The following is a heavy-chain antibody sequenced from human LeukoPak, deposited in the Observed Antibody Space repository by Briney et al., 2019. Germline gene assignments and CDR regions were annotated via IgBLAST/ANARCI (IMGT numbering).Heavy chain of an antibody. CDR3: ARDQRVTGRPDIDY. CDR2: ISSDGSST. J-gene: IGHJ4*02. Sequence: TGGSLRLSCAASGFTFRNHWMHWVRQTPGKGLVWVSRISSDGSSTTYADSVKGRFTISRDNAKNTLYLQMNNLRAEDTAKYYCARDQRVTGRPDIDYWGQGTLVIVSS. CDR1: GFTFRNHW. V-gene: IGHV3-74*03. D-gene: IGHD6-6*01.